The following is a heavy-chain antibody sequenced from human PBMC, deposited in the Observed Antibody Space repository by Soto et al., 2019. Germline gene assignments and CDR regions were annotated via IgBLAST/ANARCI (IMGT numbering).Heavy chain of an antibody. Sequence: ASVKVSCKASGYTFTGYYIHWVRQAPGQGLEWMGIINPSGGSTSYAQKFQGRVTMTRDTSTSTVYMKLSSLRSEDTAVYYCARDFVEVPSALYYFDNWGQGTLVTVSS. D-gene: IGHD2-2*01. CDR2: INPSGGST. CDR1: GYTFTGYY. J-gene: IGHJ4*02. V-gene: IGHV1-46*01. CDR3: ARDFVEVPSALYYFDN.